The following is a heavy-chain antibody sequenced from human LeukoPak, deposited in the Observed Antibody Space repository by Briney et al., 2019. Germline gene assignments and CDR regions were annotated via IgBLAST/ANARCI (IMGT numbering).Heavy chain of an antibody. CDR3: ARDIGSSWYAVWYDP. Sequence: SETLSLTCTVSGGSISSSSYYWGWIRQPPVKGLEWIGSIYYSGSTYYNPSLKSRVTISVDTSKDQFALKLSSVTAADPAVYYCARDIGSSWYAVWYDPWGQGTLVTVSS. D-gene: IGHD6-13*01. J-gene: IGHJ5*02. CDR2: IYYSGST. V-gene: IGHV4-39*06. CDR1: GGSISSSSYY.